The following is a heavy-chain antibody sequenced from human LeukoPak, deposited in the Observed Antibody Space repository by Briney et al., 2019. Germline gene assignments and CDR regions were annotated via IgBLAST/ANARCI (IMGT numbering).Heavy chain of an antibody. V-gene: IGHV1-2*02. Sequence: ASVKLSCKAAGYTFTGYDMNWVRQAPGQGLEWMGWINPNSGGTNYAQKFQGRVTMARDTSISTAYMELSRLRSDDTAVYYCARAGRDYYDSSGYTDAYYYYYYMDVWGKGTTVTISS. CDR3: ARAGRDYYDSSGYTDAYYYYYYMDV. CDR1: GYTFTGYD. D-gene: IGHD3-22*01. CDR2: INPNSGGT. J-gene: IGHJ6*03.